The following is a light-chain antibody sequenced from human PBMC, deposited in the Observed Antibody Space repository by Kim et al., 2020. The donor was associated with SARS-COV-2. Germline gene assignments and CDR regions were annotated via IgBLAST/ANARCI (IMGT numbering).Light chain of an antibody. CDR1: KLGDKY. CDR2: QDT. Sequence: SYELTQPPSVSVSPGQTASITCSGDKLGDKYACWYQQKPGQSPVLVIYQDTKRPSGIPERFSGSNSGNTVTLTISETQAMDEADYYCQAWHSSTVVFGGG. CDR3: QAWHSSTVV. V-gene: IGLV3-1*01. J-gene: IGLJ2*01.